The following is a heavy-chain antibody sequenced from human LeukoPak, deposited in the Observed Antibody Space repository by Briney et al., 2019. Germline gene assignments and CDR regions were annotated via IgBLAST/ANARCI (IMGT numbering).Heavy chain of an antibody. V-gene: IGHV3-23*01. J-gene: IGHJ4*02. CDR2: IRGRGANT. D-gene: IGHD2-2*01. Sequence: GRSLRLSCAASGSRFRKYAMSWVRLAPGERLEWVSSIRGRGANTYYAEYVEGRFTISRDHSKNTLYLQMNRVRAEHTAVYYCAKEITSSLTFDYWGQGTLVTVSS. CDR3: AKEITSSLTFDY. CDR1: GSRFRKYA.